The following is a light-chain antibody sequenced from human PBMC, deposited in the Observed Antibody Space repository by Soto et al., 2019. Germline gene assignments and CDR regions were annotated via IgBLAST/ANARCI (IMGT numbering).Light chain of an antibody. J-gene: IGLJ3*02. V-gene: IGLV2-11*01. CDR2: DAS. CDR1: SSDVCGYNY. CDR3: CSSAGTYTSV. Sequence: QSALTQPRSVSGSPGQSVTISCTGTSSDVCGYNYVSWYQQHPGKAPKLIMYDASKRPSGGPDLFSGSKSGNTASLTISGLQAEDEADYYCCSSAGTYTSVFGGGTKLTVL.